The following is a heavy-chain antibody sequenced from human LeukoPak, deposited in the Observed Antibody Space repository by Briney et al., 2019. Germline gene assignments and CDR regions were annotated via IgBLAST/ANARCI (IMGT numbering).Heavy chain of an antibody. CDR1: GFTFSSYE. J-gene: IGHJ4*02. CDR3: GRGGKVEQLVLAR. D-gene: IGHD6-13*01. CDR2: ISSSGSTI. V-gene: IGHV3-48*03. Sequence: GGSLRLSCAASGFTFSSYEMNWVRQAPGKGLEWVSYISSSGSTIYYADSVKGRFTISRDNAKNTLYLQMNSLRAEDTAVYYCGRGGKVEQLVLARWGQGSLVTVSS.